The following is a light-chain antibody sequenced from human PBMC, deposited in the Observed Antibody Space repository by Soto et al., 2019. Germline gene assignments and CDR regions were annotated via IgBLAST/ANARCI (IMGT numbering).Light chain of an antibody. CDR1: QSVSSSY. CDR3: HQYGSSPTYT. V-gene: IGKV3-20*01. J-gene: IGKJ2*01. Sequence: EIVLTQSPGTLSLSPGERATLSCRASQSVSSSYLAWYQQKPGQPPRLRIYGASSRASGIPDRFSGSGSGTDFTRTISRLESEDFAVYYCHQYGSSPTYTFGQGTKLEIK. CDR2: GAS.